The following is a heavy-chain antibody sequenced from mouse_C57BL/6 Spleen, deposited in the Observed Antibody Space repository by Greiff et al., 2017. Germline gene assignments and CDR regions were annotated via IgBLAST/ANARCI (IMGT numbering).Heavy chain of an antibody. CDR2: INPSNGGT. D-gene: IGHD3-2*02. CDR3: ARSRGGSSGLFAY. J-gene: IGHJ3*01. V-gene: IGHV1-53*01. CDR1: GYTFTSYW. Sequence: QVQLQQPGTELVQPGASVKLSCKASGYTFTSYWMHWVKQRPGQGLEWIGNINPSNGGTNYNEKFKSKATLTVDKSSSTAYMQLSSLTSEDSAVYCCARSRGGSSGLFAYWGQGTLVTVSA.